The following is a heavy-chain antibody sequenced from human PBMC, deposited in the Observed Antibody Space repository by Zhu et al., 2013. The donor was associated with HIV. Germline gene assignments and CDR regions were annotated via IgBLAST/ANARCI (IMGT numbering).Heavy chain of an antibody. Sequence: VQLQQWGAGLLKPSETLSLTCAVYSGSFSGYYWSWIRQPPGKGLEWIGYIYYSGSTNYNPSLKSRVTISVDTSKNQFSLKLSSVTAADTAVYYCAREGVHKPGAFDIWGQGTMVTVSS. J-gene: IGHJ3*02. V-gene: IGHV4-34*11. CDR2: IYYSGST. D-gene: IGHD2-8*01. CDR1: SGSFSGYY. CDR3: AREGVHKPGAFDI.